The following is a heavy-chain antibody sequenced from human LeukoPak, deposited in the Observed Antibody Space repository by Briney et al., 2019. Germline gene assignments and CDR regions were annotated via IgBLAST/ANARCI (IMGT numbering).Heavy chain of an antibody. D-gene: IGHD2-2*01. V-gene: IGHV4-30-4*08. J-gene: IGHJ5*02. Sequence: TLSLTCTVSGGSISSGDYYWSWIRQPPGKGLEWIGYIYYSGSPYYNPSLKSRVTISVDTSKNQFSLKLSSVTAADTAVYYCARVRCSSTSCRKGRDKWLDPWGQGTLVTVSS. CDR1: GGSISSGDYY. CDR2: IYYSGSP. CDR3: ARVRCSSTSCRKGRDKWLDP.